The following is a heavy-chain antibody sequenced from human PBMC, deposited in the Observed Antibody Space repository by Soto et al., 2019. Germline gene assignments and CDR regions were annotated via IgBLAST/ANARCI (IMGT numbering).Heavy chain of an antibody. CDR3: ANEDIVVVPAAYYYYMDV. CDR2: ISGSGGST. J-gene: IGHJ6*03. V-gene: IGHV3-23*01. CDR1: GFTFSSYA. Sequence: GESLKISCAASGFTFSSYAMSWVRQAPGKGLEWVSAISGSGGSTYYADSVKGRFTISRDNSKNTLYLQMNSLRAEDTAVYYCANEDIVVVPAAYYYYMDVWGKGTTVTVSS. D-gene: IGHD2-2*01.